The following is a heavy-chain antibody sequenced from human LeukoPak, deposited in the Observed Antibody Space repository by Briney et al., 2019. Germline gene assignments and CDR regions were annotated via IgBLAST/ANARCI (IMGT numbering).Heavy chain of an antibody. Sequence: ASVKVSCKASGYTFTSYDINWVRQATGQGLEWMGWMNPNSGNTGYAQKFQGRVTMTRNTSISTAYMELSSLRSEDTAVYYCARASFTESWFDPWGQGTLVTVSS. V-gene: IGHV1-8*01. J-gene: IGHJ5*02. CDR1: GYTFTSYD. CDR3: ARASFTESWFDP. CDR2: MNPNSGNT.